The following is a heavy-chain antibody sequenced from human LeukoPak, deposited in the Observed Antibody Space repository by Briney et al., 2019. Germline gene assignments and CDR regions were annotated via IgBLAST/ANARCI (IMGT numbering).Heavy chain of an antibody. D-gene: IGHD3-3*01. J-gene: IGHJ4*02. V-gene: IGHV1-8*03. CDR2: MNPNSGNT. CDR1: GYTFTSYD. Sequence: SSVKVSRKASGYTFTSYDINWVRQPTAQGLEWMGWMNPNSGNTGYAQKFQGRVTITSNTSRSTAYMELSSLRSEDTAVYYCARGRTYYDFWSGYYHGYYFDYWGQGTLVTVSS. CDR3: ARGRTYYDFWSGYYHGYYFDY.